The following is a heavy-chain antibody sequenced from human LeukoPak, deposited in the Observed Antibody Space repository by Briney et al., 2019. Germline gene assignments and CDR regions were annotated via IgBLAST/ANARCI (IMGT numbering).Heavy chain of an antibody. V-gene: IGHV4-4*07. CDR3: ATKVMSGSYWGAFVS. Sequence: PSETLSLTCTVSGGSISSFYWSWIRQPPGKGLEWIGRIDTSGNTNYNPSLKSRVTVSVDRSKNQFSLKLSSVTVADTAVYYCATKVMSGSYWGAFVSWGQGTLVTVSS. CDR1: GGSISSFY. J-gene: IGHJ3*02. CDR2: IDTSGNT. D-gene: IGHD1-26*01.